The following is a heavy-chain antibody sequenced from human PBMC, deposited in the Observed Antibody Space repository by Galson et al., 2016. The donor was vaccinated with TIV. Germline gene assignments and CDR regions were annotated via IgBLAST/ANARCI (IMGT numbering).Heavy chain of an antibody. CDR1: DSW. D-gene: IGHD5-12*01. CDR3: AAWRPGGWLDP. J-gene: IGHJ5*02. CDR2: IYPRDSDT. V-gene: IGHV5-51*03. Sequence: SGAAVKKPGESLNISCKGSDSWVAWVRQKPGRGPEYMGVIYPRDSDTRYSPSFEGQVTISVDKSFTTAYLQWTSLKASDSAIYFCAAWRPGGWLDPWGQGTQVIVSS.